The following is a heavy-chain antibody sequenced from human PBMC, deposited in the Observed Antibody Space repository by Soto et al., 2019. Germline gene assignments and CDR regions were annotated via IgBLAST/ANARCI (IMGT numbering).Heavy chain of an antibody. CDR3: ARRGYSSSWYYYYYYGMDV. D-gene: IGHD6-13*01. CDR1: GYTFTSYD. Sequence: QVQLVQSGAEVKKPGASVKVSCKASGYTFTSYDINWVRQATGQGLEWMGWMNPNSGNTGYAQKFQGRVTMTRNTTISTACMALSSLRSEDTAVYYCARRGYSSSWYYYYYYGMDVWGQGTTVTVSS. J-gene: IGHJ6*02. CDR2: MNPNSGNT. V-gene: IGHV1-8*01.